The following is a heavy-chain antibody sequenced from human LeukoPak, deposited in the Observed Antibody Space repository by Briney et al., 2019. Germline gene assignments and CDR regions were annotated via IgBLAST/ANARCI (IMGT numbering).Heavy chain of an antibody. Sequence: ASVKVSCKASGYTFTGYYMHWVRQAPGQGLEWMGWINPNGGGTNYAQKFQGRVTMTRDTSISTAYMELSRLRSDDTAVYYCARVHTAMVYYFDYWGQGTLVTVSS. CDR3: ARVHTAMVYYFDY. J-gene: IGHJ4*02. V-gene: IGHV1-2*02. D-gene: IGHD5-18*01. CDR2: INPNGGGT. CDR1: GYTFTGYY.